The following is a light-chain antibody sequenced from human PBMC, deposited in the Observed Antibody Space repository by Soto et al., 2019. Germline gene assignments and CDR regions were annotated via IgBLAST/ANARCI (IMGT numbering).Light chain of an antibody. CDR3: ETWNSNVWV. Sequence: QSVLTQSSSASASLGSSVKLTCTLSSGHSSYIIAWHQQQPGKAPRYLMKLEGRGSYNKGSGVPDRFSGSSSGADRYLTISSLQFEDEADYYCETWNSNVWVFGGGTKVTVL. V-gene: IGLV4-60*02. CDR1: SGHSSYI. J-gene: IGLJ3*02. CDR2: LEGRGSY.